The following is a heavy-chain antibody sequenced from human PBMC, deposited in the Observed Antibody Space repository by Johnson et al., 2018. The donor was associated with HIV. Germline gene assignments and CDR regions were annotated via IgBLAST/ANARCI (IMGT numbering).Heavy chain of an antibody. V-gene: IGHV3-74*03. D-gene: IGHD1-26*01. CDR1: GFTFRNHK. CDR2: IHPDGITT. J-gene: IGHJ3*01. CDR3: ARDRSGNDAFDF. Sequence: VQLVESGGGVVQPGRSLRLSCSASGFTFRNHKMRWVRQAPGKGLVWVSRIHPDGITTSYAESVKGRFTISRENAKNSLYLQMNSLRAGDTAVYYCARDRSGNDAFDFWGQRTRLTVSS.